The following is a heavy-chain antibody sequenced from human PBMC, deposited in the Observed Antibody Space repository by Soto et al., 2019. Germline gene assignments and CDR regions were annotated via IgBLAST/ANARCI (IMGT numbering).Heavy chain of an antibody. J-gene: IGHJ4*02. D-gene: IGHD6-19*01. Sequence: GGSLRLSCTASGFTFGDYAMSWFRQAPGKGLEWVGFIRSKAYGGTTEYAASVKGRFTISRDDSKSIAYLQMNSLKTEDTAVYYCTRSYSGWSTRRFDYWGQGTLVTVSS. CDR1: GFTFGDYA. CDR2: IRSKAYGGTT. V-gene: IGHV3-49*03. CDR3: TRSYSGWSTRRFDY.